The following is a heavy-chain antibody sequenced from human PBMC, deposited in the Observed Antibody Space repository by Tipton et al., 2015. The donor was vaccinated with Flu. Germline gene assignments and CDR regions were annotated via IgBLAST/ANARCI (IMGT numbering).Heavy chain of an antibody. CDR3: GSQHRTLDYFDH. D-gene: IGHD1-14*01. Sequence: GSLRLSCAASGFTFSDYYMIWIRQAPGKGLEWVAYISSSSSTIQYADSVKGRFTISRDNAKNSLYLQMNSLRVEDTAVYYCGSQHRTLDYFDHWGQGTLVTVSS. V-gene: IGHV3-11*04. CDR2: ISSSSSTI. J-gene: IGHJ4*02. CDR1: GFTFSDYY.